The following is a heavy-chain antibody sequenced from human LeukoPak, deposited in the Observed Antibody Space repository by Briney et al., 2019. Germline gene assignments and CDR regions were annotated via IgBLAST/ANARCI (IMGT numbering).Heavy chain of an antibody. Sequence: GGSLRLSCAASGFTFSSYSMNWVRQAPGKGLEWVSYISSSSTIYYADSVKGRFTISRDNAKNSLYLQMNSLRAEDTAVYYCARDGDTAMVTFYYYYMDVWGKGTTVTVSS. D-gene: IGHD5-18*01. CDR3: ARDGDTAMVTFYYYYMDV. CDR2: ISSSSTI. CDR1: GFTFSSYS. V-gene: IGHV3-48*04. J-gene: IGHJ6*03.